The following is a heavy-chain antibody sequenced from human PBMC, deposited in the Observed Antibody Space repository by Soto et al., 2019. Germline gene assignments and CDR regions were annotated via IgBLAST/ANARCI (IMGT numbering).Heavy chain of an antibody. CDR3: ARDARNYDILTGYYTIYYFDY. J-gene: IGHJ4*02. CDR1: GFTFSSYS. Sequence: EVQLVESGGGLVKPGWSLRLSCAASGFTFSSYSMNWVRQAPGKGLEWVSSISSSSSYIYYADSVKGRFTISRDNAKNSLYLQMNSLRAEDTAVYYCARDARNYDILTGYYTIYYFDYWGQGTLVTVSS. D-gene: IGHD3-9*01. CDR2: ISSSSSYI. V-gene: IGHV3-21*01.